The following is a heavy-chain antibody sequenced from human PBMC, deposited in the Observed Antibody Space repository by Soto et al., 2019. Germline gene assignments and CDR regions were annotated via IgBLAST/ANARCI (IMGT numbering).Heavy chain of an antibody. CDR2: IYHSGNT. D-gene: IGHD3-10*01. Sequence: QVQLQESRRGLVKPSGTLSLTCAVSGGSISSSNWWSWVRQPPGKGLEWIGEIYHSGNTNYNPSLKSRVTMAVDKSRNQFSLKLSSVTAADTAVYYCARRWGEGRVDYWGQGTLVTVSS. V-gene: IGHV4-4*02. J-gene: IGHJ4*02. CDR1: GGSISSSNW. CDR3: ARRWGEGRVDY.